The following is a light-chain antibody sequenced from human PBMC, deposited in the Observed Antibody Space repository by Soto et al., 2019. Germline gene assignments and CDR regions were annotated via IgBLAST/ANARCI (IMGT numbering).Light chain of an antibody. CDR3: QQYGSSGT. J-gene: IGKJ1*01. Sequence: EIVMTQSPATLSVSPGERATLSCRASQSVSSRSLAWYQQKPGQAPRLLISGASSRAADIPDRFSGSGSGTDFTLTINRLEPEDFAVYYCQQYGSSGTFGQGTKVDIK. CDR2: GAS. CDR1: QSVSSRS. V-gene: IGKV3-20*01.